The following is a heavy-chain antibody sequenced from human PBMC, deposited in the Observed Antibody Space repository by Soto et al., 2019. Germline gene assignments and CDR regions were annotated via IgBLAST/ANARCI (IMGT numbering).Heavy chain of an antibody. CDR2: ISSNGGST. CDR1: GFTFSRYA. D-gene: IGHD6-19*01. CDR3: VKVVAGTVPSY. V-gene: IGHV3-64D*06. J-gene: IGHJ4*02. Sequence: PGRALRLSCSASGFTFSRYAMHWVRQAPGKGLEYVSAISSNGGSTHYADSVKGRFTICRDNSENTLYLQMSSLRAEDTAVYYCVKVVAGTVPSYSGQGTLVTVSS.